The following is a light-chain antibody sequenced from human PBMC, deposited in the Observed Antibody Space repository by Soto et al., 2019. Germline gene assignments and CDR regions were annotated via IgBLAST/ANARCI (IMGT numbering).Light chain of an antibody. V-gene: IGKV3-20*01. J-gene: IGKJ2*01. CDR1: QSVSNNY. Sequence: ENVLTQSPGTLSLSPGERATLSCRASQSVSNNYLAWYQHKPGQAPRLLIYGASTRATGIPDRFIGSGSGTDFTLTISRLEPEDLAVYYCQQYGRSPGTFGQGTKLEIK. CDR2: GAS. CDR3: QQYGRSPGT.